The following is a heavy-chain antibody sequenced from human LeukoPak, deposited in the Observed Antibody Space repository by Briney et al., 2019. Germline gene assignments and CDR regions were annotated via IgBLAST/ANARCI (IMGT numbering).Heavy chain of an antibody. D-gene: IGHD3-22*01. CDR3: VRNGDYYRLDY. V-gene: IGHV3-7*01. Sequence: GGSLRLSCAASGFTFSSYAMSWVRQAPGKGLEWVASIRGDGNEKQFEDSVKGRFTISRDNAKNSVFLQMNNLRAEDTAVFYCVRNGDYYRLDYWGQGTLVTVSS. CDR1: GFTFSSYA. CDR2: IRGDGNEK. J-gene: IGHJ4*02.